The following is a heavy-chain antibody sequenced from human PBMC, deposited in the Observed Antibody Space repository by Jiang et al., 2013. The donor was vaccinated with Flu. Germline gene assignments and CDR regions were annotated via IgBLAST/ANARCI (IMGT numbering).Heavy chain of an antibody. CDR2: MNPNSGNT. V-gene: IGHV1-8*01. Sequence: YTFTSYDINWVRQATGQGLEWMGWMNPNSGNTGYAQKFQGRVTMTRNTSISTAYMELSSLRSEDTAVYYCARPSATYGMDVWGQGTTVTVSS. J-gene: IGHJ6*02. CDR1: YTFTSYD. CDR3: ARPSATYGMDV. D-gene: IGHD1-26*01.